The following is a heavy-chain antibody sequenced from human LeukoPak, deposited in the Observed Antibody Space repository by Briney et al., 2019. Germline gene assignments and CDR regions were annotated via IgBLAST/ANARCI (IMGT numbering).Heavy chain of an antibody. CDR2: IYYSGST. J-gene: IGHJ4*02. CDR3: ARAPARYDFDY. V-gene: IGHV4-59*01. CDR1: GGSISSYY. D-gene: IGHD3-3*01. Sequence: PSETLSLTCTVSGGSISSYYWSWIRQPPGKGLEWFGYIYYSGSTNYNPSLKSRVTISVDTSKNQFSLKLSSVTAADTAVYYCARAPARYDFDYWGQGTLVTVSS.